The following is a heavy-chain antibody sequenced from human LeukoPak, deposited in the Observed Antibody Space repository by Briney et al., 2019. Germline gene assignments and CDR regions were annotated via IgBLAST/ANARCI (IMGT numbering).Heavy chain of an antibody. D-gene: IGHD2-15*01. CDR3: AKGGSPTYYYYGMDV. CDR1: GGSISSYY. V-gene: IGHV4-59*01. CDR2: IYYSGST. Sequence: SETLSLTCTVSGGSISSYYWSWIRQPPRKGLEWIGYIYYSGSTNYNPSLKSRVTISVDTSKNQFSLKLSSVTAADTAVYYCAKGGSPTYYYYGMDVWGQGTTVTVSS. J-gene: IGHJ6*02.